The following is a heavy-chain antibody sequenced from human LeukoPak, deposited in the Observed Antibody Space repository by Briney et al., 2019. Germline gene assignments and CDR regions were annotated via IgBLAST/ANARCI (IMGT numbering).Heavy chain of an antibody. J-gene: IGHJ3*01. Sequence: SETLSLTCTVSGGSISSGGEYCSWIRHLPGKGLEWIGYVYYSGSTFYNPSLESRITMSVDTSENQFSLKLTSVTAADTAVYYCAREKTAYYYDRSGFSEGAFDVWGQGAMVTVSS. CDR2: VYYSGST. D-gene: IGHD3-22*01. CDR1: GGSISSGGEY. V-gene: IGHV4-31*03. CDR3: AREKTAYYYDRSGFSEGAFDV.